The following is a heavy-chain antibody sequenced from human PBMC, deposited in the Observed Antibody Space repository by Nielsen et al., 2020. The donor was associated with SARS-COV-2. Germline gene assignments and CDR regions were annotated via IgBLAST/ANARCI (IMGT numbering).Heavy chain of an antibody. CDR1: GFTFSSYE. CDR2: ISSSGSTI. V-gene: IGHV3-48*03. D-gene: IGHD3-3*01. Sequence: GGSLRLSCAASGFTFSSYEMNWVRQAPGKGLEWVSYISSSGSTIYYADSVKGRFTISRDNAKNSLYLQMNSLRAEDTAVYYCAKDYKFYDFWSGYNYYYYYGMDVWGQGTTVTVSS. CDR3: AKDYKFYDFWSGYNYYYYYGMDV. J-gene: IGHJ6*02.